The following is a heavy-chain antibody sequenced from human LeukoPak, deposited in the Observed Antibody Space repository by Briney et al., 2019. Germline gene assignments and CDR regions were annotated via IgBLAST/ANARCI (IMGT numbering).Heavy chain of an antibody. V-gene: IGHV3-21*01. Sequence: PGGSLRLSCAASGFTFSTYSMNWVRQVPGRGLEWVSSISSTSTYIYCADSVKGRVTISRDNAKNSLYLQMNNLRAEDTAVYYCARDLEAAAATGSYYYGMDVWGKGTTVTVSS. D-gene: IGHD6-13*01. J-gene: IGHJ6*04. CDR2: ISSTSTYI. CDR3: ARDLEAAAATGSYYYGMDV. CDR1: GFTFSTYS.